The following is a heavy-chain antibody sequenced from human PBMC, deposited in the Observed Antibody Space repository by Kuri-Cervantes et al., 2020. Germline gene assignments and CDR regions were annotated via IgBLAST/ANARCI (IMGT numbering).Heavy chain of an antibody. CDR3: AKDLGGSSGWYRDAFDI. CDR2: ISSSSSYI. D-gene: IGHD6-19*01. J-gene: IGHJ3*02. V-gene: IGHV3-21*04. Sequence: GGSLRLSCAASGFTFSSYSMNWVRQAPGKGLEWVSSISSSSSYIYYADSVKGRFTISRDNAKNSLYLQMNSLRAEDTALYYCAKDLGGSSGWYRDAFDIWGQGTMVTVSS. CDR1: GFTFSSYS.